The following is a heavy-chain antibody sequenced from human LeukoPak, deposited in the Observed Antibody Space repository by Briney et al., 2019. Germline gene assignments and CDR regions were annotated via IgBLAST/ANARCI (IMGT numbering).Heavy chain of an antibody. CDR1: GYTFTSYG. CDR2: ISAYNGNT. V-gene: IGHV1-18*01. CDR3: ARERRSYYYDSSGPNLFDY. Sequence: ASVKVSRKASGYTFTSYGISWMRQAPGQGLEWMGWISAYNGNTNYAQKLQGRVTMTTDTSASTAYMELRSLRSDDTAVYYCARERRSYYYDSSGPNLFDYWGQGTLVTVSS. J-gene: IGHJ4*02. D-gene: IGHD3-22*01.